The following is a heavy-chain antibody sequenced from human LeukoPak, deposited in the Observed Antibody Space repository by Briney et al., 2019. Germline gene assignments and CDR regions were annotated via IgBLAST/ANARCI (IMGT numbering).Heavy chain of an antibody. Sequence: GGSLRLSCAGSGFTFNNYAMSWVRQTPRKGLEWVSTISISGDGTYYADPVKGRFTMSRDKSKNTVYLQMSSLRAEDTAVYYCVRAGPGDCSSTRCSLFDNWGQGILVTVSS. CDR1: GFTFNNYA. J-gene: IGHJ4*02. V-gene: IGHV3-23*01. CDR3: VRAGPGDCSSTRCSLFDN. D-gene: IGHD2-2*01. CDR2: ISISGDGT.